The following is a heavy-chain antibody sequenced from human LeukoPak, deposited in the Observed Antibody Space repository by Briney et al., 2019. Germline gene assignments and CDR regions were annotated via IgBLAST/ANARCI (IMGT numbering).Heavy chain of an antibody. CDR2: IYYTGST. Sequence: SETLSLTCTVSGGSVSSYYWSWIRQPPGKGLEWIGYIYYTGSTNYNPSLTSRVNISVDTSKNQFSLNLTSVTAADTAVYYCARWGSIAVARFDYWGQGTLVTVSS. CDR3: ARWGSIAVARFDY. D-gene: IGHD6-6*01. J-gene: IGHJ4*02. V-gene: IGHV4-59*02. CDR1: GGSVSSYY.